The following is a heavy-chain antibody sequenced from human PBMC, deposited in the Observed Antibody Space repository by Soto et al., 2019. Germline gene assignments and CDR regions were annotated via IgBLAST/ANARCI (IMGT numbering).Heavy chain of an antibody. CDR1: GGSISSGGYY. V-gene: IGHV4-31*03. CDR3: ARSTYYWDSSGSHGFDY. J-gene: IGHJ4*02. Sequence: SETLSLTCTVSGGSISSGGYYWSWIRQHPGKGLEWIGYIYYSGSTYYNPSLKSRVTISVDTSKNQFSLKLSSVTAADTAVYYCARSTYYWDSSGSHGFDYWGQGTRVTVSS. CDR2: IYYSGST. D-gene: IGHD3-22*01.